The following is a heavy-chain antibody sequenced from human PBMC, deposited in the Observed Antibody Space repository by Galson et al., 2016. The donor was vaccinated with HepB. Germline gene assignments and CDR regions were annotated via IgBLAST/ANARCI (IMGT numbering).Heavy chain of an antibody. CDR1: GFTFRSHG. V-gene: IGHV3-33*01. Sequence: SLRLSCAASGFTFRSHGMHWFRQAPGKGLEWVAVIWYDGSNKYYADSVKGRFTISRDNSKNMLFLQMNSLRAEDTAVYYCAGWGDFRALEYWGQGTLVTVSS. CDR3: AGWGDFRALEY. CDR2: IWYDGSNK. J-gene: IGHJ4*02. D-gene: IGHD3-16*01.